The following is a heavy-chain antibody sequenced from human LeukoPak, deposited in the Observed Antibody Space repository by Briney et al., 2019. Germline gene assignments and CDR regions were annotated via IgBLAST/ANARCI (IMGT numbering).Heavy chain of an antibody. J-gene: IGHJ5*02. V-gene: IGHV1-46*01. CDR1: GYTFTSYY. CDR3: ARARRYSSGWYSWFDP. D-gene: IGHD6-19*01. Sequence: ASVKVSCKASGYTFTSYYMHWVRQAPGQGLEWMGIINPSGGSTSYAQKFQGRVTMTRDTSTSTVYMELSSLRSEDTAVYYCARARRYSSGWYSWFDPWGQGTLVTVSS. CDR2: INPSGGST.